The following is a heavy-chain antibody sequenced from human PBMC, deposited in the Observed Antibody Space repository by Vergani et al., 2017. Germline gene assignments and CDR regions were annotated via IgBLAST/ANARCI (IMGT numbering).Heavy chain of an antibody. V-gene: IGHV1-18*01. D-gene: IGHD5-18*01. Sequence: QVQLVQSGAEVKKPGSSVKVSCKASGGTFSSYAISWVRQAPGQGLEWMGWISAYNGNTNYAQKLQGRVTMTTDTSTSTAYMELRSLRSDDTAVYYCARVSWIQLWLRSNYYYYYGMDVWGQGTTVTVSS. J-gene: IGHJ6*02. CDR2: ISAYNGNT. CDR1: GGTFSSYA. CDR3: ARVSWIQLWLRSNYYYYYGMDV.